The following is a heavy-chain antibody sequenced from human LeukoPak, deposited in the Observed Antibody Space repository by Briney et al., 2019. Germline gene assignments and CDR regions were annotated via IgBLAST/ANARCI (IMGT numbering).Heavy chain of an antibody. CDR2: IIAIFGTA. D-gene: IGHD2-21*01. J-gene: IGHJ6*03. V-gene: IGHV1-69*13. CDR1: GYTFTGYY. Sequence: ASVKVSCKASGYTFTGYYMHWVRQAPGQGLEWMGGIIAIFGTANYAQKVQGQVRITADESTSTAKMELSSLRSEDTAVYFCARALNSRDDYCYYYMDVWGKGTTVTVSS. CDR3: ARALNSRDDYCYYYMDV.